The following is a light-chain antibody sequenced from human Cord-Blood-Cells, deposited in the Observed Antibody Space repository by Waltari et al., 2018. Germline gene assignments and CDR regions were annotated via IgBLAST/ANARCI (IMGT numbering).Light chain of an antibody. CDR2: AAS. CDR1: QSITSY. J-gene: IGKJ1*01. CDR3: QQSYSTPRT. V-gene: IGKV1-39*01. Sequence: DIKITKAPSSLSASVGDIDTITYRASQSITSYLNWYQQKPGKAPKLLMYAASSLQSGVPSRFSGSGSGTDFTLTISSLQPEDFATYYCQQSYSTPRTFGQGTKVEIK.